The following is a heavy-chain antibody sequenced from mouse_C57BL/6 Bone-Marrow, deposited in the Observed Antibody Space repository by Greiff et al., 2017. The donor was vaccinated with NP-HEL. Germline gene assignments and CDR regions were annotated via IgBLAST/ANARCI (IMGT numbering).Heavy chain of an antibody. CDR3: ARDSGYAFDY. D-gene: IGHD3-2*02. J-gene: IGHJ2*01. CDR1: GYTFTSYW. CDR2: INPNNGGT. Sequence: VQLQQPGTELVKPGASVKLSCKASGYTFTSYWMHWLKQRPGQGLEWIGNINPNNGGTNDNEKVKTKATLNVDKSSSTAYMQLSSLTSEDSAVYYCARDSGYAFDYWGQGTTLTVSS. V-gene: IGHV1-53*01.